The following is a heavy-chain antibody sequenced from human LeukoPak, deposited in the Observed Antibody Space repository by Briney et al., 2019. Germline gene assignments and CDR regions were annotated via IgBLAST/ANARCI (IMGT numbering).Heavy chain of an antibody. V-gene: IGHV1-2*02. CDR1: GYTFTGYY. CDR2: INPNSGGT. D-gene: IGHD3-9*01. CDR3: ARETDYYDILTGYYRLYNWFDP. Sequence: ASVKVSCKAYGYTFTGYYMHWVRQAPGQGLEWMGWINPNSGGTNYAQKFQGRVTMTRNTSISTAYMELSSLRSEDTAVYYCARETDYYDILTGYYRLYNWFDPWGQGTLVTVSS. J-gene: IGHJ5*02.